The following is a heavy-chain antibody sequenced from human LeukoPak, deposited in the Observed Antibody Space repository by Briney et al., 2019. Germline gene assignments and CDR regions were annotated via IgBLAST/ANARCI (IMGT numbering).Heavy chain of an antibody. CDR2: IHYGGST. CDR1: GGFISSYY. J-gene: IGHJ4*02. D-gene: IGHD1-26*01. V-gene: IGHV4-59*01. Sequence: SETLSLTCSVSGGFISSYYWSWIRQPPGKGLEWMGYIHYGGSTNYNPSLKSRVTISVDTSKNQFSLKLSSVTAADTAVYYCARDGVGVTRAFDYWGQGTLVTVSS. CDR3: ARDGVGVTRAFDY.